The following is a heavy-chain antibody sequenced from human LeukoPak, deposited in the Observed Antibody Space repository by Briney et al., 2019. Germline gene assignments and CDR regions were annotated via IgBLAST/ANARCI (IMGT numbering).Heavy chain of an antibody. V-gene: IGHV1-69*01. Sequence: ASVKVSCKASGGTFSSYAISWVRQAPGQGLEWMGGILPIFGTANYAQKFQGRVTITADESTSTAYMELSSLRSEDTAVYYCARAPDFDWSHLYYFDYWGQGTLVTVSS. CDR3: ARAPDFDWSHLYYFDY. CDR2: ILPIFGTA. CDR1: GGTFSSYA. J-gene: IGHJ4*02. D-gene: IGHD3-9*01.